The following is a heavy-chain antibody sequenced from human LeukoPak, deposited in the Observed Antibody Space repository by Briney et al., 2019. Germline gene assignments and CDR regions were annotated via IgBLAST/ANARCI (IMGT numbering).Heavy chain of an antibody. CDR2: IYYSGST. Sequence: SETLSLTCTVSGGSISSGGYYWSWIRQPPGKGLEWIGYIYYSGSTYYNPSLKSRVTISVDTSKNQFSLKLSSVTAADTAVYYCARGPLAYCGGDCSPSFDYWGQGTLVTVSS. CDR1: GGSISSGGYY. V-gene: IGHV4-30-2*01. CDR3: ARGPLAYCGGDCSPSFDY. D-gene: IGHD2-21*02. J-gene: IGHJ4*02.